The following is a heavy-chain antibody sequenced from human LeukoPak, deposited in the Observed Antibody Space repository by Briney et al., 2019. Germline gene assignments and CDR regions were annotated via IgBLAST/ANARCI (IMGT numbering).Heavy chain of an antibody. Sequence: ASVKVSCKSSGYTFTGYYMHWVRQAPGQGLEWMGWFSPKSGDTNYAQKFQGRVTLTSDTSISTTYMELSRLRSDDTAVYYCARGERRLAAPDYWGQGTLVTVSS. CDR1: GYTFTGYY. D-gene: IGHD6-13*01. J-gene: IGHJ4*02. V-gene: IGHV1-2*02. CDR2: FSPKSGDT. CDR3: ARGERRLAAPDY.